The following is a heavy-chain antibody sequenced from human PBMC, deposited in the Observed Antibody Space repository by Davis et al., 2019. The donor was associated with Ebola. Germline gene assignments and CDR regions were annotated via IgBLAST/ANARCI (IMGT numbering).Heavy chain of an antibody. V-gene: IGHV1-3*01. D-gene: IGHD5-18*01. J-gene: IGHJ6*02. Sequence: KFQGRVTITRDTSASTAYMELSSLRSEDTAVYYCARGGYSYEYYGMDVWGQGTTVTVSS. CDR3: ARGGYSYEYYGMDV.